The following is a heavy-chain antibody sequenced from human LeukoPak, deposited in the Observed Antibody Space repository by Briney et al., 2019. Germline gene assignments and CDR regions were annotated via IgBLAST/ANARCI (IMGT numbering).Heavy chain of an antibody. CDR3: ARYNRGTTAFDY. J-gene: IGHJ4*02. D-gene: IGHD1-7*01. CDR1: GGSISSSSYY. CDR2: IYTSGST. Sequence: PSETLSLTCTVSGGSISSSSYYWSWIRQPAGKGLEWIGRIYTSGSTNYNPSLKSRVTISIDTSKNQFSLKLSSVTAADTAVYYCARYNRGTTAFDYWGQGTLVTVSS. V-gene: IGHV4-61*02.